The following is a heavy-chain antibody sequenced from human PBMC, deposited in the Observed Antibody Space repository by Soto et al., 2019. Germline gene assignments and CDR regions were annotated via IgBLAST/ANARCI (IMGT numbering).Heavy chain of an antibody. D-gene: IGHD2-21*01. V-gene: IGHV3-23*01. CDR1: GFTFGSHA. Sequence: EGQMLESGGGLVQPGGSLRLSCAASGFTFGSHAMTWVRQAPGKGLEGVSGISVSGSSTYYTDSVKGRFTISRDNSKNTLYLQMNSLRVEDTAVYYCATDLPGGEDHHYGMDVWGQGTTVTVSS. CDR2: ISVSGSST. J-gene: IGHJ6*02. CDR3: ATDLPGGEDHHYGMDV.